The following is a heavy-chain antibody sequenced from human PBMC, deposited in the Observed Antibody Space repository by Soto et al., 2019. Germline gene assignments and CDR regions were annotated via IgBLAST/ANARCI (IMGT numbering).Heavy chain of an antibody. CDR1: GCTFSSYA. Sequence: SVKVSCTASGCTFSSYAINWVRQAPGQGLEWMGGIIPIFGTANYAQKFQGRVTITADESTSTAYMELSSLRSEDTAVYYCAGAVTAISHNWFDPWGQGTLVTVSS. D-gene: IGHD2-21*02. CDR3: AGAVTAISHNWFDP. CDR2: IIPIFGTA. J-gene: IGHJ5*02. V-gene: IGHV1-69*13.